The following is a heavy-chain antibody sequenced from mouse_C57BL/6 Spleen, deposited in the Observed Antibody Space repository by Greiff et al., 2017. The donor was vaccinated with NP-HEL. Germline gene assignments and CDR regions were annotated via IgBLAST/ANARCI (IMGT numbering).Heavy chain of an antibody. CDR2: IHPNSGST. CDR1: GYTFTSYW. J-gene: IGHJ2*01. V-gene: IGHV1-64*01. D-gene: IGHD1-1*01. Sequence: QVQLKQPGAELVKPGASVKLSCKASGYTFTSYWMHWVKQRPGQGLEWIGMIHPNSGSTNYNEKFKSKATLTVDKSSSTAYMQLSSLTAEDSAVYYCARDWSSSYGYWGQGTTLTVSS. CDR3: ARDWSSSYGY.